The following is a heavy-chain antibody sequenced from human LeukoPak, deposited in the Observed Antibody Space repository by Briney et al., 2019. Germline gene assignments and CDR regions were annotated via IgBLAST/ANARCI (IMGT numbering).Heavy chain of an antibody. CDR1: GYTFTGYY. V-gene: IGHV1-2*02. D-gene: IGHD2/OR15-2a*01. CDR3: ARGLKYGGYFDY. CDR2: INPNSGGT. J-gene: IGHJ4*02. Sequence: ASVKVSCKASGYTFTGYYMHWVRQAPGQELEWMGWINPNSGGTNYAQKFQGRVTMTRDTSISTAYMELSRLRSDDTAVYYCARGLKYGGYFDYWGQGTLVTVSS.